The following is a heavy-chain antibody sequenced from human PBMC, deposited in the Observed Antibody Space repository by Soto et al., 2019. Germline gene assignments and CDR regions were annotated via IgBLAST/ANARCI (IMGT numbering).Heavy chain of an antibody. CDR3: ARVDDYGDYLDY. CDR1: GFTFSSYA. Sequence: GSLRLSCAASGFTFSSYAMHWVRQAPGKGPEWVAVISYDGSNKYYADSVKGRFTISRDNSKNTLYLQMNSLRAEDTAVYYCARVDDYGDYLDYWGQGTLVTVS. D-gene: IGHD4-17*01. V-gene: IGHV3-30-3*01. CDR2: ISYDGSNK. J-gene: IGHJ4*02.